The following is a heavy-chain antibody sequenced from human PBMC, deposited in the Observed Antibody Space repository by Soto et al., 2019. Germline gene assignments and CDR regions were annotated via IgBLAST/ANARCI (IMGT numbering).Heavy chain of an antibody. Sequence: QVQLVQSGAEVKKPGSSVKVSCKASGGTFSSYAISWVRQAPGQGLEWMGGIIPIFGTANYAQKFQGRVTITADESTSTAYMELSSLRSEDTAGYYCARVKLLGYCSGGSCYPGGWFDPWGQGTLVTVSS. J-gene: IGHJ5*02. CDR3: ARVKLLGYCSGGSCYPGGWFDP. CDR1: GGTFSSYA. D-gene: IGHD2-15*01. V-gene: IGHV1-69*01. CDR2: IIPIFGTA.